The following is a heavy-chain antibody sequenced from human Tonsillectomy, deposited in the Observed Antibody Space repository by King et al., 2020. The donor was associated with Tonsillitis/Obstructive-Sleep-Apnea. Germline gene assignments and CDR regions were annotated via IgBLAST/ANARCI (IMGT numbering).Heavy chain of an antibody. J-gene: IGHJ6*04. D-gene: IGHD3-3*01. Sequence: VQLVESGGGLGQPGRSLRLSCAASGFTFDDYAMHWVRQAPGKGLEWVSGISWNSGSIDYADSVKGRFTISRDNAKNSLYLQMNSLRDEDTALYYCAKDTDYDFWSGLDVWGKGTTVTVSS. CDR3: AKDTDYDFWSGLDV. CDR1: GFTFDDYA. V-gene: IGHV3-9*01. CDR2: ISWNSGSI.